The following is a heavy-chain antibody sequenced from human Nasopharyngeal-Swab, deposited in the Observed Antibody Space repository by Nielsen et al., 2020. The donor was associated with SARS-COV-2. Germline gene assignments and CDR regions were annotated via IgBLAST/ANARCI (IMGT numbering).Heavy chain of an antibody. J-gene: IGHJ4*02. D-gene: IGHD3-9*01. CDR2: ISTTSDYI. CDR3: VRDGYFDWSFGY. Sequence: GGFLRLSCAASGFTFSSYSMNWVRQAPGKGLEWVSSISTTSDYIYYADSVKGRFTISRDNARNSLHLQMHSLRAEDTAVYYCVRDGYFDWSFGYWGQGTLVTVSS. V-gene: IGHV3-21*01. CDR1: GFTFSSYS.